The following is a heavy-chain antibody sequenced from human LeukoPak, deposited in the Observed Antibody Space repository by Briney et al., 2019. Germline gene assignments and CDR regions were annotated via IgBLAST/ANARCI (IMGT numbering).Heavy chain of an antibody. D-gene: IGHD2-21*01. CDR3: TTGDCEY. J-gene: IGHJ4*02. Sequence: AGGSLRLSCAASGFTFNIHWITWVRQTPGKGLEWVATIKPNGNDKFFVDSVKGRFTVSRDNAKTSLYLQMNSLRAEDTAMYYCTTGDCEYWGQGTLVTVSS. CDR1: GFTFNIHW. V-gene: IGHV3-7*03. CDR2: IKPNGNDK.